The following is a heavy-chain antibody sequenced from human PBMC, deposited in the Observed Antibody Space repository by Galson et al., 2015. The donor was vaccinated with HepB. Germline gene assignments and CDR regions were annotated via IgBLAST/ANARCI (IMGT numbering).Heavy chain of an antibody. CDR2: IYYSGST. CDR3: ARERTYGDRFFDH. J-gene: IGHJ4*02. Sequence: TLSLTCTVSGGSINSGDYYWSWIRQHPGKGLEWIGYIYYSGSTYYNPSLKSRVTISVDTSKNQFSLKLSSVTAADTAVYYCARERTYGDRFFDHWGQGTLVTVSS. D-gene: IGHD4-17*01. CDR1: GGSINSGDYY. V-gene: IGHV4-31*03.